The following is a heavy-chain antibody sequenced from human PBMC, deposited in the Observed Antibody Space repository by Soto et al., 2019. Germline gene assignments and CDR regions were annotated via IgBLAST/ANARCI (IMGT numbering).Heavy chain of an antibody. CDR2: IIPIFGTA. D-gene: IGHD4-4*01. CDR3: APRVVTTPFGSQVYRYGMDV. J-gene: IGHJ6*02. V-gene: IGHV1-69*13. CDR1: GGTFSSYA. Sequence: ASVKVSCKASGGTFSSYAISWVRQAPGQGLEWMGGIIPIFGTANYAQKFQGRVTITADESTSTAYMELSSLRSEDTAVYYCAPRVVTTPFGSQVYRYGMDVWGQGTTVTVSS.